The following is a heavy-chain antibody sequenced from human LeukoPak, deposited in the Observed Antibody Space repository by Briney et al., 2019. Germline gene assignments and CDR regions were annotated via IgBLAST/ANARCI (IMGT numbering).Heavy chain of an antibody. Sequence: SQTLSLTCTVSGGSISSGSYYWSWIRQPAGKGLEWIGRIYTSGSTNYNPSLRRRVTISVDTSKNQFSLKLSSVTAADTAVYYCARTSSGVSDGMDVWGQGTTVTVSS. CDR1: GGSISSGSYY. D-gene: IGHD3-22*01. CDR3: ARTSSGVSDGMDV. J-gene: IGHJ6*02. CDR2: IYTSGST. V-gene: IGHV4-61*02.